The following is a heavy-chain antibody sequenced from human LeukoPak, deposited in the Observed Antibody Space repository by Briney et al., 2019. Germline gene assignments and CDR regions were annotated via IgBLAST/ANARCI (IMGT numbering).Heavy chain of an antibody. CDR2: IYTSGST. Sequence: SETLSLTCTVSGGSISSYYWSWIRQPAGKGLEWIGRIYTSGSTNYNPSLKSRVTMSVDTSKNQFSLKLSSVTAADTAVYYCARDSSSWFPDAFDIWGQGTMVTVSS. J-gene: IGHJ3*02. CDR1: GGSISSYY. V-gene: IGHV4-4*07. D-gene: IGHD6-13*01. CDR3: ARDSSSWFPDAFDI.